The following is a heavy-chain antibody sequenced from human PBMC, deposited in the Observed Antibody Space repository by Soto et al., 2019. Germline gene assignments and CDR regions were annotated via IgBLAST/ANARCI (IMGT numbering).Heavy chain of an antibody. V-gene: IGHV3-7*01. CDR1: QISFSSYW. Sequence: EEQLVESGGGLVQPGGSLKLSCVVSQISFSSYWMTWVRQAPGKGLECVANINQDGSEKYYEDSVKGRFTISRDNTKNSLYLHMNSLRAEDTAVYNWATDLNWPNYWGHGTLVAFSS. J-gene: IGHJ4*01. CDR3: ATDLNWPNY. CDR2: INQDGSEK. D-gene: IGHD1-20*01.